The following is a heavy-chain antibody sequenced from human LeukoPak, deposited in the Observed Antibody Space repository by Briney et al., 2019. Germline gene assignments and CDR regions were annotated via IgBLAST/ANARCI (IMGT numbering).Heavy chain of an antibody. D-gene: IGHD1-26*01. J-gene: IGHJ3*02. CDR3: AREPLVGATADIDAFDI. Sequence: SETLSLTCTVSGGSISSYYWSWIRQPPGKGLEWIGYIYYSGSTNYNPSLKSRVTISVDTSKNQFSLKLSSVTAADTAAYYCAREPLVGATADIDAFDIWGQGTMVTVSS. V-gene: IGHV4-59*01. CDR2: IYYSGST. CDR1: GGSISSYY.